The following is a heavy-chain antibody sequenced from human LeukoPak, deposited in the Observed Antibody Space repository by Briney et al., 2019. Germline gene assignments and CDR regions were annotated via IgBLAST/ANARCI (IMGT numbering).Heavy chain of an antibody. V-gene: IGHV1-8*01. Sequence: ASVKVSCKASGYTFTSYDINWVRQATGQGLEWMGWMNPNSGNTGYAQKFQGRVTMTRDTSTSTAYMELSSLRSEDSAVYYCARDSGSGNNDYWGQGTLVTVSS. CDR3: ARDSGSGNNDY. J-gene: IGHJ4*02. CDR2: MNPNSGNT. D-gene: IGHD1-26*01. CDR1: GYTFTSYD.